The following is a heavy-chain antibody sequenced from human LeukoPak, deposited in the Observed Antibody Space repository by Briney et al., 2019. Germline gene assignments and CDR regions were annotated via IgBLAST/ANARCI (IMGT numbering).Heavy chain of an antibody. J-gene: IGHJ4*02. D-gene: IGHD2-15*01. CDR1: AGSISSYY. Sequence: SETLSLTCTVSAGSISSYYWSWIRQPPGKGLEWIGYIYFSGSTNYNPSLKSRVIISVDTSKNQFSLKLSSVTAADTAVYYCARALTYCSTVSCTYFDYWGQGTLVTVSS. CDR3: ARALTYCSTVSCTYFDY. V-gene: IGHV4-59*01. CDR2: IYFSGST.